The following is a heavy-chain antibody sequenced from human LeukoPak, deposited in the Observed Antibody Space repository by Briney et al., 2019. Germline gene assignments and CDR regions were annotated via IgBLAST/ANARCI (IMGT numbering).Heavy chain of an antibody. CDR1: GFTFSSYA. Sequence: GGSLRLSCAASGFTFSSYAMSWVRQAPGKGLEWVSAISGSGGSTYYADSVKGRFTISRDNSKNTLYLQMNSLRAEDTALYYCAKDNGGGSYYFLAFDIWGQGTMVTVSS. CDR2: ISGSGGST. J-gene: IGHJ3*02. CDR3: AKDNGGGSYYFLAFDI. V-gene: IGHV3-23*01. D-gene: IGHD1-26*01.